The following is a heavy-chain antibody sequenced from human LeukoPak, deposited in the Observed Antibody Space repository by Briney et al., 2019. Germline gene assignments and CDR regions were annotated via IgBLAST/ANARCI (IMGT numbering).Heavy chain of an antibody. J-gene: IGHJ4*02. CDR3: ARGYSFGGVIAKYGY. V-gene: IGHV3-48*04. CDR2: ISSSGDAI. CDR1: GFTFSSYN. D-gene: IGHD3-16*02. Sequence: GGSLRLSCAASGFTFSSYNMNWVRQAPGKGLEWVSYISSSGDAIYYADSVKGRFTISRDNAKNSLSLQMNSLRADDTAVYYCARGYSFGGVIAKYGYWGQGTLVTVSS.